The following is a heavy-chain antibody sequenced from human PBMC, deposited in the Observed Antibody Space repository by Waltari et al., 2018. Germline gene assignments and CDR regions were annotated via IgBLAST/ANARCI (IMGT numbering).Heavy chain of an antibody. V-gene: IGHV2-5*02. CDR2: IYWDDDK. Sequence: QITLKESGPTLVKPTQTLTLTCTFSGFSLSTSGVGVGWIRQPPGKALEWLALIYWDDDKRYSPSLKSRPTITKDTSKNQVVLTMTNMDPVDTATYYCAHSEGSSSWYEFYYYGMDVWGQGTTVTVSS. D-gene: IGHD6-13*01. CDR1: GFSLSTSGVG. CDR3: AHSEGSSSWYEFYYYGMDV. J-gene: IGHJ6*02.